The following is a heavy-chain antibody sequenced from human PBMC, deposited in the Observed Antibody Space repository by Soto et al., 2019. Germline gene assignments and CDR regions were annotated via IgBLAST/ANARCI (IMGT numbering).Heavy chain of an antibody. J-gene: IGHJ4*02. CDR3: AKGRGGSGSLTPRVDF. V-gene: IGHV3-23*01. D-gene: IGHD3-10*01. CDR1: GFTFNNYA. CDR2: ISGGGDTT. Sequence: EVQLLESGGGLVQPGGSLRLSCAASGFTFNNYAMTWVRQAPGKGLEWVSAISGGGDTTSYADSVKGRFTVSRDGSKNTRSLQMSSLRAEDTALYYCAKGRGGSGSLTPRVDFWGQGTLVTVSS.